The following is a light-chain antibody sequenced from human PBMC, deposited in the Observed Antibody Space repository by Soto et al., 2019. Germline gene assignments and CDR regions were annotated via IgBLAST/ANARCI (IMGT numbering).Light chain of an antibody. J-gene: IGLJ3*02. CDR1: SSNIGAGYN. CDR2: SNN. Sequence: QSVLTQPPSVSGAPGQRVTISCTGTSSNIGAGYNVHWYQQFPGTAPKLLIHSNNNRPSGVPDRFSGSKSGTSASLAITGLQPEDEADYCCQSFDTTLSGVLFGGGTKLTVL. CDR3: QSFDTTLSGVL. V-gene: IGLV1-40*01.